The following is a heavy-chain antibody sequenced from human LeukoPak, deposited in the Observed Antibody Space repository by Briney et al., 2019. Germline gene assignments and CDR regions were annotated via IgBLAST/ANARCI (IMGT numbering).Heavy chain of an antibody. D-gene: IGHD1-26*01. V-gene: IGHV3-23*01. CDR3: AKAHSWSYPGAFDI. J-gene: IGHJ3*02. CDR1: RFTFNSYA. Sequence: GGSLRLSCAASRFTFNSYARSWVRQAPGKGLEWVSAISGSGGSTYYADSVKGRFTISRANSKNTLYLQMNSLRAGDTAVYYCAKAHSWSYPGAFDIWGQGTMVTVSS. CDR2: ISGSGGST.